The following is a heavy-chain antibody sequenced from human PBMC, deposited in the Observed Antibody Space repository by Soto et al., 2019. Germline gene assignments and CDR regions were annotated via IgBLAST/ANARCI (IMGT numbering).Heavy chain of an antibody. CDR2: IDTSGST. CDR3: ASGGHALWSVPFDY. J-gene: IGHJ4*01. V-gene: IGHV4-4*07. CDR1: CGSISTYY. D-gene: IGHD3-3*01. Sequence: QGHLQESGPGLVMPSETLSLTCSVSCGSISTYYFNWLRPPAGNGLAWIGLIDTSGSTNYTPSLNSRASMSVDTYKKQLSLKLSSVAAADTVVYYCASGGHALWSVPFDYCCHVTPVNVSA.